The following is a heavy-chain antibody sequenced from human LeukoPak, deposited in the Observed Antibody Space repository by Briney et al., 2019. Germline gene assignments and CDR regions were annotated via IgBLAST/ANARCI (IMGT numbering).Heavy chain of an antibody. CDR2: INHNGNVN. CDR3: ARGGGLDV. V-gene: IGHV3-7*03. Sequence: GGSLRLSCAASGFTCSSYWMNWARQAPGKGLGWVASINHNGNVNYYVDSVKGRFTISRDNAKSSLYLQMSNLRAEDTAVYFCARGGGLDVWGQGATVTVSS. J-gene: IGHJ6*02. CDR1: GFTCSSYW. D-gene: IGHD3-16*01.